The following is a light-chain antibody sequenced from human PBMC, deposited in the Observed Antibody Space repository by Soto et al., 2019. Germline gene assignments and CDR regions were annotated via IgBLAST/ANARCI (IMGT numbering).Light chain of an antibody. CDR3: AAWDDSLNGHWV. CDR2: SNN. V-gene: IGLV1-44*01. J-gene: IGLJ3*02. CDR1: SSNIGSNT. Sequence: QSVLTQPPSASGTPGQRVTISCSGSSSNIGSNTVNWYQQLPGTAPKLLIYSNNQRPSGVPDRFSASKSGTSASLDISGLQSEDESDYYCAAWDDSLNGHWVFGGGTKLTVL.